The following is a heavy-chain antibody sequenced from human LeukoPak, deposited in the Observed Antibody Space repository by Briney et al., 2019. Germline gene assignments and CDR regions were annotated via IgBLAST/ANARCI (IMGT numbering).Heavy chain of an antibody. CDR1: GGSISSSSYY. CDR3: ASIAYCSGGSCSDY. V-gene: IGHV4-39*07. Sequence: PSETLSLTCTVSGGSISSSSYYWGWIRQPPGKGLEWIGSIYYSGSTYYNPSLKSRVTISVDTSKNQFSLKLSSVTAADTAAYYCASIAYCSGGSCSDYWGQGTLVTVSS. J-gene: IGHJ4*02. D-gene: IGHD2-15*01. CDR2: IYYSGST.